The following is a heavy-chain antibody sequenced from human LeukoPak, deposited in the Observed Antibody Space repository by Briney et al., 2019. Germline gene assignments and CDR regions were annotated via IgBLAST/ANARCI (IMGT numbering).Heavy chain of an antibody. J-gene: IGHJ4*02. CDR1: GFTFSDYY. Sequence: KSGGSLRLSCAASGFTFSDYYMSWIRQAPGKGLEWVSYISSSGSTIYYADSVKGRFTISRDNAKNSLYLQMNSLRAEDTAVYYCARAGFHYYDSSGYPLDYWGQGTLVTVSS. V-gene: IGHV3-11*01. D-gene: IGHD3-22*01. CDR2: ISSSGSTI. CDR3: ARAGFHYYDSSGYPLDY.